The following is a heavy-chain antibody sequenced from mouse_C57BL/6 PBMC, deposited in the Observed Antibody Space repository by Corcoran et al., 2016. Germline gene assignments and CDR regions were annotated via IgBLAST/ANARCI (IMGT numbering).Heavy chain of an antibody. CDR1: GYTFTDYN. D-gene: IGHD4-1*01. Sequence: EAQLQQSGPELVKPGASVKIPCKASGYTFTDYNMDWVKQSHGKSLEWIGDINPNNGGTIYNQKFKGKATLTVDKSSSTAYMELRSLTSEDTAVYYCARLGRYYAMDYWGQGTSVTVSS. CDR3: ARLGRYYAMDY. CDR2: INPNNGGT. J-gene: IGHJ4*01. V-gene: IGHV1-18*01.